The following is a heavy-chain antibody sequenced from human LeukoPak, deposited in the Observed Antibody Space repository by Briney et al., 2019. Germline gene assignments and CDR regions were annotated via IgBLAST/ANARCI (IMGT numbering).Heavy chain of an antibody. CDR3: ASRSGGRGDY. Sequence: SETLSLTCAVYGVSFSGYYWSWIRQPPGKGLEWIGEINHSGSTNYNPSLKSRVTISVDTSKNQFSLKLSSVTAADTAVYYCASRSGGRGDYWGQGALVTVSS. V-gene: IGHV4-34*01. CDR2: INHSGST. J-gene: IGHJ4*02. CDR1: GVSFSGYY. D-gene: IGHD2-15*01.